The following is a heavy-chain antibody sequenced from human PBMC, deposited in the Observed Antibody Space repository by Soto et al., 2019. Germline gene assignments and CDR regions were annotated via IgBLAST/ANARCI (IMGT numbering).Heavy chain of an antibody. Sequence: ASVKVSCKASGYTFTYRYLHWVRQAPVQGLEWMGGIIPVFGTPSYAQKFQGRVTISADKSTNTSYLELRSLRSEDTAVYYCARGGALSTSWYWGDGLDSWGQGTQVTVSS. CDR3: ARGGALSTSWYWGDGLDS. J-gene: IGHJ4*02. CDR1: GYTFTYRY. D-gene: IGHD6-13*01. CDR2: IIPVFGTP. V-gene: IGHV1-69*06.